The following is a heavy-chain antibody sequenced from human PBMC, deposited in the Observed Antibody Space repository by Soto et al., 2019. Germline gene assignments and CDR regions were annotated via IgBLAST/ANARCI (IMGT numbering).Heavy chain of an antibody. CDR3: ARNGDCTSGICYVGWFDP. J-gene: IGHJ5*02. D-gene: IGHD2-2*01. CDR1: GGSMRNDDW. CDR2: IPHYGNT. V-gene: IGHV4-4*02. Sequence: QVQLQESGPGLVEPSGILSLTCGVSGGSMRNDDWWSWVRQTPGKGLEWIGEIPHYGNTNYNPSLKSRVTMSIDTSKNQFFLKVRSLTAADTAMYYWARNGDCTSGICYVGWFDPWGQGTLVSVSS.